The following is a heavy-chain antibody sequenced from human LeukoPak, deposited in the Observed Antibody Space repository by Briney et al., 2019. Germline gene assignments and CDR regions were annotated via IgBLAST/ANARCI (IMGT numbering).Heavy chain of an antibody. CDR2: ISSSSSYI. J-gene: IGHJ4*02. CDR1: GFTFSTYS. D-gene: IGHD3-3*01. V-gene: IGHV3-21*01. CDR3: AKWDSSGFWSGYTYYFDY. Sequence: GGSLRLSCAASGFTFSTYSMNWVRQAPGKGLEWVSSISSSSSYIYYADSVKGRFTIPRDNAKNSLYLQMNSLRAEDTAEYYCAKWDSSGFWSGYTYYFDYWGQGTLVTVSS.